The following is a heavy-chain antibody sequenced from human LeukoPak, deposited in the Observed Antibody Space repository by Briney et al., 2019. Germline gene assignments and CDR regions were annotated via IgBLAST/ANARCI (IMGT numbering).Heavy chain of an antibody. CDR1: GFTFSSYW. V-gene: IGHV3-74*01. D-gene: IGHD5-12*01. CDR3: ARVPVLDGGYHRGFDY. J-gene: IGHJ4*02. Sequence: PGGSLRLSCAASGFTFSSYWMHWVRQAPGKGLVWVSRINSDGSSTSYADSVKGRFTISRDNAKNALYLQMNSLRAEDTAVYYCARVPVLDGGYHRGFDYWGQGTLVTVSS. CDR2: INSDGSST.